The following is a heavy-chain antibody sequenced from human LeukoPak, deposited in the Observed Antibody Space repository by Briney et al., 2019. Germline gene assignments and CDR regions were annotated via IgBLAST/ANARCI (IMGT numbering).Heavy chain of an antibody. CDR1: AYSFTSYW. CDR2: IYPGDSDT. CDR3: ARVNTAAGDFDY. J-gene: IGHJ4*02. Sequence: GESLKISCKGSAYSFTSYWIAWVRQLPGKGLEWMGIIYPGDSDTTYSPSFQGQVTISADNSITTAYLQWSSLKASDTAMYYCARVNTAAGDFDYWGQGTLVTVSS. D-gene: IGHD1/OR15-1a*01. V-gene: IGHV5-51*01.